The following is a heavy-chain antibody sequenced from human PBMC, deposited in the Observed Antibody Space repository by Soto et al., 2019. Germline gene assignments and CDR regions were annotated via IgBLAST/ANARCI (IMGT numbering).Heavy chain of an antibody. J-gene: IGHJ5*02. Sequence: SETLSLTCAVSGGSISSSNWWSWVRQPPGKGLEWIGEIYHSGSTNYNPSLKSRVTISVDKSKNQFSLKLSSVTAADTAVYYCARGLYIVVVPAAMGPWFDPWGQGTLVTVSS. CDR3: ARGLYIVVVPAAMGPWFDP. CDR2: IYHSGST. D-gene: IGHD2-2*01. CDR1: GGSISSSNW. V-gene: IGHV4-4*02.